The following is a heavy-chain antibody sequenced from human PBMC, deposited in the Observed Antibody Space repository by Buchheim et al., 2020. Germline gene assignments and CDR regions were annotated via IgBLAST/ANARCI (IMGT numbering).Heavy chain of an antibody. J-gene: IGHJ6*02. CDR2: INPSGGST. CDR3: AREGKWLRPHRYYYYYGMDV. Sequence: QVQLVQSGAEVKKPGASVKVSCKASGYTFTSYYMHWVRQAPGQGLEWMGIINPSGGSTSYAQKFQGRVTMTRDTSTSTVYMELSSLRSEDTAVYYCAREGKWLRPHRYYYYYGMDVWGQGTT. V-gene: IGHV1-46*03. CDR1: GYTFTSYY. D-gene: IGHD5-12*01.